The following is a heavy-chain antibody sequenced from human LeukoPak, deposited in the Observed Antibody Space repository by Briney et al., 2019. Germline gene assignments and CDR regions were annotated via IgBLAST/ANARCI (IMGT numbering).Heavy chain of an antibody. CDR1: GFTFSNSA. D-gene: IGHD1-14*01. CDR3: AADNQQIPV. CDR2: IVVGSGNT. Sequence: SVKVSCKASGFTFSNSAMQWVRQARGQRLEWIGWIVVGSGNTNCAQKFQKRVTITRDMSTSTSYMEMSSLRSDDTAVYYCAADNQQIPVWGQGTLVTVSS. V-gene: IGHV1-58*02. J-gene: IGHJ4*02.